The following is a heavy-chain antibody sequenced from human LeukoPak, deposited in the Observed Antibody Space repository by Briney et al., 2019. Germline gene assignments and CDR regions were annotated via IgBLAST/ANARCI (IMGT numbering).Heavy chain of an antibody. Sequence: GGSLRLSCAASGFTFSSYSMNGVRQAPGKGLEWVSAISGSGGSTYYADSVRGRFTISRDNSKNTLYLQMNSLRAEDTAVYYCAKDRIAVAGTTFDYWGQGTLVTVSS. CDR1: GFTFSSYS. D-gene: IGHD6-19*01. CDR3: AKDRIAVAGTTFDY. CDR2: ISGSGGST. J-gene: IGHJ4*02. V-gene: IGHV3-23*01.